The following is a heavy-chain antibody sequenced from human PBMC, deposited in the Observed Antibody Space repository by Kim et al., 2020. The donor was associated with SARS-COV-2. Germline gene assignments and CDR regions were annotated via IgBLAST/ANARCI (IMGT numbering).Heavy chain of an antibody. J-gene: IGHJ2*01. CDR3: AKHVHITSVTLLWYFDL. CDR2: IFGSGHGT. Sequence: GGSLRLSCAASRFTFSSYAMTWVRQAPGKGLEWVSSIFGSGHGTYYADSVKGRFIISRDNSKNTLYLQVNNLRADDTAVYYCAKHVHITSVTLLWYFDLWGRGTSVTVSS. D-gene: IGHD2-2*01. CDR1: RFTFSSYA. V-gene: IGHV3-23*01.